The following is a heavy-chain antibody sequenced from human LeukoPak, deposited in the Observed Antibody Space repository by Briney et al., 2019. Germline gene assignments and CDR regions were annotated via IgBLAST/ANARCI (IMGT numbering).Heavy chain of an antibody. CDR1: GYTFTSYG. V-gene: IGHV1-18*01. J-gene: IGHJ3*02. CDR2: VSAYNGDT. Sequence: ASVKVSCKASGYTFTSYGISWVRQAPGQGLEWMGWVSAYNGDTNYAQKLQGRVTMTTDTSTSTAYMGLRSLRSDDTAVYYCARDTNTGSLLGAFDIWGQGTMVTVSS. D-gene: IGHD1-26*01. CDR3: ARDTNTGSLLGAFDI.